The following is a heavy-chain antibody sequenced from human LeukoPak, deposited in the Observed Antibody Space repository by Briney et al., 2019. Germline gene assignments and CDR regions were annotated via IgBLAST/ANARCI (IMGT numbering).Heavy chain of an antibody. V-gene: IGHV1-69*01. Sequence: SVKVSCTASGGTFSSYAISWVRQAPGQGLEWMGGIIPIFGTANYAQKFQGRVTITADESTSTAYMELSSLRSEDTAVYYCARANTVTHETDWFDPWGQGTLVTVSS. CDR3: ARANTVTHETDWFDP. CDR1: GGTFSSYA. D-gene: IGHD4-17*01. J-gene: IGHJ5*02. CDR2: IIPIFGTA.